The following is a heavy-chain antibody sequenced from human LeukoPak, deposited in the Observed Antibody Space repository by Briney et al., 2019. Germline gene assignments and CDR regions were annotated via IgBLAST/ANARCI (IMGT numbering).Heavy chain of an antibody. J-gene: IGHJ6*03. CDR2: IYYSGST. Sequence: SETLSLTCTVSGGSISSYYWSWIRQPPGKGLEWIGYIYYSGSTNYNPSLKSRVTISVDTSKHQFSLKLSPVTAADTAVYYCAREAPLYCSSTSCYTYYYYYMDVWGKGTTVTVSS. D-gene: IGHD2-2*02. V-gene: IGHV4-59*01. CDR3: AREAPLYCSSTSCYTYYYYYMDV. CDR1: GGSISSYY.